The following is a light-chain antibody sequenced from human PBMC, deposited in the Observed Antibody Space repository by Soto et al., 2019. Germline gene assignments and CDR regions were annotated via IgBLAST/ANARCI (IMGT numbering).Light chain of an antibody. CDR3: QQSYSTPPT. J-gene: IGKJ1*01. V-gene: IGKV1-39*01. CDR1: QSIRRY. CDR2: AAS. Sequence: DIQMSQSPSSLSASVGYRFTITCRASQSIRRYLNWYQQKPGKAPKLLIYAASSLQSGVPSRFSGSGSGTDFTLTISSLPPEDFEPYYCQQSYSTPPTFGQGTKVDIK.